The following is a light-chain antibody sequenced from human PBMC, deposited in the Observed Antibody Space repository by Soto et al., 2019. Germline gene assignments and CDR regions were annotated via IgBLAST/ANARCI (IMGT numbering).Light chain of an antibody. J-gene: IGLJ2*01. Sequence: QSALTQPASVSGSPGQSITISCTGTSSDVGGYNYVSWYQQHPGKAPKLMIYDVSNRPSGVSNRFSGSKSGNTASLTISGLQAEDEADYYCSSYTSSSTLGPRVFGGGTKVTVL. V-gene: IGLV2-14*01. CDR3: SSYTSSSTLGPRV. CDR2: DVS. CDR1: SSDVGGYNY.